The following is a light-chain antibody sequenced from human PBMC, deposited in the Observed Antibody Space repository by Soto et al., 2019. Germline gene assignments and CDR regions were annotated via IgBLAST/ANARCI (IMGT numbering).Light chain of an antibody. Sequence: VLTQPRSVSGSPGQSVTISCTGTSSDVGNYNSVSWYQHHPGKAPKLMIYDVNKWPSGVPDRFSGSKSGNTASLTISGLQAEDEADYYCCSYIGSYSYVFGTGTKVTVL. J-gene: IGLJ1*01. CDR1: SSDVGNYNS. CDR2: DVN. V-gene: IGLV2-11*01. CDR3: CSYIGSYSYV.